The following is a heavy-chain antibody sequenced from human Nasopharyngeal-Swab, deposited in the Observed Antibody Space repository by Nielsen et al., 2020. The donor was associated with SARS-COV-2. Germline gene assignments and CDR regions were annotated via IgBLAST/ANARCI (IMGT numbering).Heavy chain of an antibody. V-gene: IGHV1-2*06. J-gene: IGHJ4*02. CDR3: ARVGNSGYCSGGSCYSLNY. CDR1: GYTFTGYY. D-gene: IGHD2-15*01. Sequence: ASVKVSCKASGYTFTGYYMHWARQAPGQGLEWMGRINPNSGGTNYAQKFQGRVTMTRDTSISTAYMELSRLRSDDTAVYYCARVGNSGYCSGGSCYSLNYWGQGTLVTVSS. CDR2: INPNSGGT.